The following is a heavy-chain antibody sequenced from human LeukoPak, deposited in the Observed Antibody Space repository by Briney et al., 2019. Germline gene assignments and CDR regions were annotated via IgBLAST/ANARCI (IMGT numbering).Heavy chain of an antibody. Sequence: ASVKVSCKASGYTFTSYDINWVRQATGQGLEWMGWMNPNSGNTGYAQKFQGRVTITRNTSISTAYMELSSLRSEDTAVYYCARHGSSDDALDYWGQGTLVTVSS. J-gene: IGHJ4*02. V-gene: IGHV1-8*03. CDR1: GYTFTSYD. D-gene: IGHD6-6*01. CDR2: MNPNSGNT. CDR3: ARHGSSDDALDY.